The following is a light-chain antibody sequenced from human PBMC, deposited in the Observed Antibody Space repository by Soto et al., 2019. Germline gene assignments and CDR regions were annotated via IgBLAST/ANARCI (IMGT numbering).Light chain of an antibody. CDR1: RSAGEW. Sequence: DIQMTQSPSTLSASVGDRVTITCRASRSAGEWLAWYQQKPGKAPTLLIYEVSNLQSGVPSRFSGSGSETVFSLTIDSLQPDDFATYYCQQFNSHPYTFGPGTKVDIK. CDR2: EVS. J-gene: IGKJ2*01. CDR3: QQFNSHPYT. V-gene: IGKV1-5*03.